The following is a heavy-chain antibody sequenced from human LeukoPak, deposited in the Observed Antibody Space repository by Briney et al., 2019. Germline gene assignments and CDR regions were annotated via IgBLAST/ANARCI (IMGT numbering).Heavy chain of an antibody. CDR3: ARHGGRIAAAHSDLFDY. CDR2: TYYSGST. Sequence: SETLSPTCTVAVVFTSGDSCRWIRQPPGKGLEWIGYTYYSGSTNYNPSLKSRVTISVDTSKNQFSLKLSSMTAADTAVYYCARHGGRIAAAHSDLFDYWGQGTLVTVSS. CDR1: VVFTSGDS. V-gene: IGHV4-59*08. J-gene: IGHJ4*02. D-gene: IGHD6-13*01.